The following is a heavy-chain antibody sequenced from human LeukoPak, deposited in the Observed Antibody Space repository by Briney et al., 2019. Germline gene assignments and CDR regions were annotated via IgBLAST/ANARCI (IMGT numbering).Heavy chain of an antibody. CDR1: GFTFSRYG. CDR3: ARTYYDILTGYNPYFDY. CDR2: ITASSTAI. J-gene: IGHJ4*02. Sequence: GGSLRLSCEASGFTFSRYGMSWVRQAPGKGLEWVSSITASSTAIYSADSVKGRFTISRDNAKNFLYLQMNSLRAEDTAVYYCARTYYDILTGYNPYFDYWGQGILVTVSS. V-gene: IGHV3-21*01. D-gene: IGHD3-9*01.